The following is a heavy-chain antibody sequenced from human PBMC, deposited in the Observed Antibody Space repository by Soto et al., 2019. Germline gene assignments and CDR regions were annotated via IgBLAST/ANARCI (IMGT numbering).Heavy chain of an antibody. CDR3: AKDRYCSSTSCYQAFDS. D-gene: IGHD2-2*01. CDR1: GFTFSSYA. Sequence: SLRLSCAASGFTFSSYAMSWVRQAPGKGLEWVSGISGSGGSTHNTDSVKGRFTISRDNAKNTLYLQMNSLRAEDTAVYYCAKDRYCSSTSCYQAFDSWGQGTLVTVSS. V-gene: IGHV3-23*01. J-gene: IGHJ4*02. CDR2: ISGSGGST.